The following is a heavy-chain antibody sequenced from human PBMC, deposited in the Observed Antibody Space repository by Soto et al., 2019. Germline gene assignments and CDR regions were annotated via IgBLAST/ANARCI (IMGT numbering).Heavy chain of an antibody. CDR3: ARPTVGGTNGEVYWYFDL. V-gene: IGHV3-23*01. J-gene: IGHJ2*01. CDR1: GFSLSSYA. D-gene: IGHD1-26*01. Sequence: PGGSLRLSCAGSGFSLSSYAMSWVRQAPGKGLEWVSVISVSGGSTYYADSVKGRFTISRDNSKNTLYLQMNSLRAEDTAVYYCARPTVGGTNGEVYWYFDLWGRGTLVTVFS. CDR2: ISVSGGST.